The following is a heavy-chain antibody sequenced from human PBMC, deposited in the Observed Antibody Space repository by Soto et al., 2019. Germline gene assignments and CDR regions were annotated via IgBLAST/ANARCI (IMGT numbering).Heavy chain of an antibody. D-gene: IGHD3-22*01. CDR3: ARDSYDSSGYYLNWFDP. J-gene: IGHJ5*02. CDR2: ISAYNGNT. CDR1: GYTFTSYG. V-gene: IGHV1-18*01. Sequence: ASVKVSCKASGYTFTSYGISWVRQAPGQGLEWMGWISAYNGNTNYAQKLQGRVTMTTDTSTSTAYMELSRLRSDDTAVYYCARDSYDSSGYYLNWFDPWGQGTLVTVSS.